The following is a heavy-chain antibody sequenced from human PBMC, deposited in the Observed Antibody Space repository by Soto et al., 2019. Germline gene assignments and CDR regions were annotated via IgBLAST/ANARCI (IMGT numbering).Heavy chain of an antibody. V-gene: IGHV5-10-1*01. CDR2: IDPSDSYT. CDR1: GYSFTSYW. Sequence: GESLKISCKGSGYSFTSYWISWVRQMPGKGLEWMGRIDPSDSYTNYSPSFQGHVTISADKSISTAYLQWSSLKASDTAMYYCARVLWDSSSWYNFDYWGQGTLVTVSS. D-gene: IGHD6-13*01. CDR3: ARVLWDSSSWYNFDY. J-gene: IGHJ4*02.